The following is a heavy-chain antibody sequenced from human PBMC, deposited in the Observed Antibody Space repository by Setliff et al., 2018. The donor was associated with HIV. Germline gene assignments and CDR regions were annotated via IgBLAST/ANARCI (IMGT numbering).Heavy chain of an antibody. CDR1: GGSISSYY. CDR3: AKQYCGGDCYSDSYYYMDV. V-gene: IGHV4-59*08. J-gene: IGHJ6*03. Sequence: PSETLSLTCTVSGGSISSYYWSWIRQPPGKGLEWIGYIYSSGSTNYNPSLKSRVTISVDTSKNQFSLKLSSVTAADTAVYYCAKQYCGGDCYSDSYYYMDVWGKGTTVTVSS. CDR2: IYSSGST. D-gene: IGHD2-21*01.